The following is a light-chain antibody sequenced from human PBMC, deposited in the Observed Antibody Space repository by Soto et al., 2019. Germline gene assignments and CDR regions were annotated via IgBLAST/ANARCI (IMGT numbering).Light chain of an antibody. J-gene: IGLJ1*01. CDR2: DNN. V-gene: IGLV1-51*01. CDR1: SSNIGNNY. Sequence: QSVLTQSPSVSAAPGQKVTLSCSGSSSNIGNNYVSWYQQPPGTAPKLLIYDNNKRPSAIPGRFSGSKSGTSGTLGNTGLQTGDEADYYCVTRDGRLSGYVFGTGTKLTVL. CDR3: VTRDGRLSGYV.